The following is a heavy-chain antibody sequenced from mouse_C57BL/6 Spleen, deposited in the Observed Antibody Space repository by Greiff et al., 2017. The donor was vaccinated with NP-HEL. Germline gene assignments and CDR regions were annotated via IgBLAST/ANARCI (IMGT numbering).Heavy chain of an antibody. V-gene: IGHV14-2*01. CDR2: IDPEDGEN. Sequence: EVQLQQSGAELVKPGASVKLSCTASGFNIKDYYMHWVKQRTEQGLEWIGRIDPEDGENKYAPKFQGKATITADTSSNTAYLQLSSLTSEDTAVYYCARNHYGSSSWFAYWGQGTLVTVSA. J-gene: IGHJ3*01. CDR3: ARNHYGSSSWFAY. CDR1: GFNIKDYY. D-gene: IGHD1-1*01.